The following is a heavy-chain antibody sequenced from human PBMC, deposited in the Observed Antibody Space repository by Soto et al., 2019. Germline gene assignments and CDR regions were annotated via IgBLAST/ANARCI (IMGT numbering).Heavy chain of an antibody. CDR2: IYYSGST. Sequence: PSETLCLTCTVSGGSISGYYWIWIRQPPGKGLEWIGYIYYSGSTNYNPSLKSRVTISVDTSKNQFSLKLSSVTAADTAVYYCARVSSNWYPEYWGQGTLVTVSS. J-gene: IGHJ4*02. D-gene: IGHD6-13*01. CDR1: GGSISGYY. V-gene: IGHV4-59*08. CDR3: ARVSSNWYPEY.